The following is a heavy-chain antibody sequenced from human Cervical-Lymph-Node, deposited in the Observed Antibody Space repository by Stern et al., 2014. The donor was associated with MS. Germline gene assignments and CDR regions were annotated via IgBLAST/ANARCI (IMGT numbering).Heavy chain of an antibody. J-gene: IGHJ5*02. D-gene: IGHD3-22*01. V-gene: IGHV1-69*01. CDR1: GGTFSSYA. CDR3: AREGYYDSSVPGLLDP. Sequence: VQLLESGAEVKKPGSSVKVSCKASGGTFSSYAISWVRQAPGQGLEWMGGIIPIFGTANYAQKFQGRVTITADESTSTAYMELSSLRSEDTAVYYCAREGYYDSSVPGLLDPWGQGTLVTVSS. CDR2: IIPIFGTA.